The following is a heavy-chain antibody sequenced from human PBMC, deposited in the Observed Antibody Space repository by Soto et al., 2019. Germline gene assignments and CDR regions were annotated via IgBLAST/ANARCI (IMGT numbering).Heavy chain of an antibody. CDR3: ARGTYEVLTGYHFDY. CDR1: GFTVSSNY. Sequence: DVQVLDSGGGLIQPGGSLRLSCAASGFTVSSNYMSWVRQAPGKGLEWVSVIYSGGRTDYADSVMGRFTISRDNSKNTLYLQMNSLKTEDTAVYYCARGTYEVLTGYHFDYWGQGTLVTVSS. CDR2: IYSGGRT. V-gene: IGHV3-53*01. D-gene: IGHD3-9*01. J-gene: IGHJ4*02.